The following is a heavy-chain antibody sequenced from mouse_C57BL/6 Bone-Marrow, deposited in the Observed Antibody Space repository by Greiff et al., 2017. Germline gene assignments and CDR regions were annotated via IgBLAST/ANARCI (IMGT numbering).Heavy chain of an antibody. CDR2: IDPSDSYN. J-gene: IGHJ1*03. Sequence: VQLQQPGADLVKPGASVKLSCKASGYTFTSYWLQWVKQRPGQGLEWIGEIDPSDSYNNYNQKLKGKATLTVDTYSSTAYMQLSSLTSEDSAVYYCARPYYYGSSYWYVDVWGTGTTVTVSS. D-gene: IGHD1-1*01. CDR1: GYTFTSYW. V-gene: IGHV1-50*01. CDR3: ARPYYYGSSYWYVDV.